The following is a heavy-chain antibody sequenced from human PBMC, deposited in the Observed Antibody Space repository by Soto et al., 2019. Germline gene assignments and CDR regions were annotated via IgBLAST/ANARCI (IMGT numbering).Heavy chain of an antibody. CDR3: ARDQGPGGYCSSTSCRGGYYGMDV. Sequence: GGSLRLSCAASGFTFSSYAMHWVRQAPGKGLEWVAVISYDGSNKYYADSVKGRFTISRDNSKNTLYLQMNSLRAEDTAVYYCARDQGPGGYCSSTSCRGGYYGMDVWGQGTTVTVSS. V-gene: IGHV3-30-3*01. CDR2: ISYDGSNK. CDR1: GFTFSSYA. J-gene: IGHJ6*02. D-gene: IGHD2-2*01.